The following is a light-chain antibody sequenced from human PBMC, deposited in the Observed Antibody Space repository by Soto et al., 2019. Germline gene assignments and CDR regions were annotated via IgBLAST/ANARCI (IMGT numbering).Light chain of an antibody. J-gene: IGKJ1*01. CDR1: QSVSSSY. CDR3: QQYGSSPRT. V-gene: IGKV3-20*01. CDR2: GAS. Sequence: EIVLTQSPGTLSLSPGERATLSCRASQSVSSSYLAWYQQKPGQAPRLLMYGASSRATGIPDRFSGSGSGTDFTLIISRLEPEDFAGYYCQQYGSSPRTFGQGTKVEIK.